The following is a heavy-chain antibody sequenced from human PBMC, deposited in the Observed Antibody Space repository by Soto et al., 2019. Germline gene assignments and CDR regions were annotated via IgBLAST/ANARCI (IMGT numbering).Heavy chain of an antibody. Sequence: ASVKVSCKASGYTFTRSGISWVRQAPGQGLEWMGWISTYNGDTNYAQTFQGRVTMTTDTSTSTVHMEVRSLRSDDTAAYYCARDGVAPYYYYGMDVWGQGTPVTVSS. J-gene: IGHJ6*02. CDR3: ARDGVAPYYYYGMDV. V-gene: IGHV1-18*01. D-gene: IGHD5-12*01. CDR1: GYTFTRSG. CDR2: ISTYNGDT.